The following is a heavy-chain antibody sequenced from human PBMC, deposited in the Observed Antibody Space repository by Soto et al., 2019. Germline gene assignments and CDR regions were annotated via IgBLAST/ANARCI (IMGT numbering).Heavy chain of an antibody. V-gene: IGHV4-59*01. CDR3: ARITHDYYDSSGYYHDVVLFDY. Sequence: SETLSLTCTVSGGSISSYYWSWIRQPPGKGLEWIGYIYYSGSTNYNPSLKSRVTISVDTSKNQLSLKLSSVTAADTAVYYCARITHDYYDSSGYYHDVVLFDYWGQGTLVTVSS. CDR1: GGSISSYY. J-gene: IGHJ4*02. CDR2: IYYSGST. D-gene: IGHD3-22*01.